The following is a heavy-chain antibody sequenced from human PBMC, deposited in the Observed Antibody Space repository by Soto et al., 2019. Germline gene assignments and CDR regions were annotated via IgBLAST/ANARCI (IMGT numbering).Heavy chain of an antibody. D-gene: IGHD2-15*01. CDR1: GGTFSSYA. CDR2: IIPIFGTA. Sequence: QVQLVQSGAEVKKPGSSVKVSCKASGGTFSSYAISWVREAPGQGLEWMGGIIPIFGTANYAQKFQGRVTITADESTSTAYMELSSLRSEDTAVYYCASLRGSSGGSLRFVPMSSVEDYYGMDVWGQGTTVTVSS. J-gene: IGHJ6*02. CDR3: ASLRGSSGGSLRFVPMSSVEDYYGMDV. V-gene: IGHV1-69*01.